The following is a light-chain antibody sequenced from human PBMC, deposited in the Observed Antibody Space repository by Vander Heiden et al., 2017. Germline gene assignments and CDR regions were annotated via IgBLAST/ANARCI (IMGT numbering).Light chain of an antibody. CDR3: QQNNNWPPYT. V-gene: IGKV3-15*01. CDR2: GAS. Sequence: EIVMTQSPATLSVSPGERATLTCRASQSISSNLAWYQQKPGQAPRLLIYGASTRDTGIPARFSGSGSGTEFTLTISSLQSEDFAVYYCQQNNNWPPYTFGQGTKLEIK. J-gene: IGKJ2*01. CDR1: QSISSN.